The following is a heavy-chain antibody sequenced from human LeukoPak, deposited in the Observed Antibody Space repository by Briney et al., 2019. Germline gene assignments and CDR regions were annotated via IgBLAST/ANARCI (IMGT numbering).Heavy chain of an antibody. CDR1: GYPFTSYA. Sequence: PAASVKVSCKASGYPFTSYAMHWVRQAPGQGLEWMGGIIPIFGTANYAQKFQGRVTITADKSTSTAYMELSSLRSEDTAVYYCASGASGSYHCFDYWGQGTLVTVSS. CDR3: ASGASGSYHCFDY. V-gene: IGHV1-69*06. CDR2: IIPIFGTA. J-gene: IGHJ4*02. D-gene: IGHD1-26*01.